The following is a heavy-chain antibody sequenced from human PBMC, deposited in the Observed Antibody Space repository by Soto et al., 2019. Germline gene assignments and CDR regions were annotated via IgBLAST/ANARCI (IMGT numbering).Heavy chain of an antibody. CDR1: GFTLSSYA. CDR2: SSGSGGST. CDR3: ARDHGTIVPQTLDS. J-gene: IGHJ4*02. D-gene: IGHD2-2*01. V-gene: IGHV3-23*01. Sequence: GPSLPPSCAASGFTLSSYAMHCVRQALGRGLEWVAASSGSGGSTYYADSVKGRFTISRDNSKNTLYLQINSLRAEDTAVYHCARDHGTIVPQTLDSWGQGTLVTFSS.